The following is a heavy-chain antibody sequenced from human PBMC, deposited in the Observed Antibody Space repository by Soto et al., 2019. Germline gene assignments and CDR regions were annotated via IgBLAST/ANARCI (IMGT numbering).Heavy chain of an antibody. CDR3: ARNSSSSSWFDL. CDR2: ISTYNGNT. J-gene: IGHJ5*02. V-gene: IGHV1-18*01. Sequence: ASVKVSCKASGYTFHTYGITWVRQAPGQGLEWMGWISTYNGNTEYVQKFQDRVTMTTDPSTRTAYMELRSLRSDDTAVYYCARNSSSSSWFDLWSQGTLVTVSS. CDR1: GYTFHTYG. D-gene: IGHD6-6*01.